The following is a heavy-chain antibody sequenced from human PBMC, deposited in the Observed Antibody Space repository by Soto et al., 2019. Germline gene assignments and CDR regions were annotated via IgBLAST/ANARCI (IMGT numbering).Heavy chain of an antibody. CDR3: AKVNYFWTGYYSTNWFDP. D-gene: IGHD3-3*01. CDR1: GGSFSGYY. CDR2: INHSGST. V-gene: IGHV4-34*01. Sequence: SETLSLTCAVYGGSFSGYYWSWIRQPPGKGLEWIGEINHSGSTNYNPSLKSRVTISVDTSKNQFSLKLSSVTAADTAVYYCAKVNYFWTGYYSTNWFDPWGQGTQVTVSS. J-gene: IGHJ5*02.